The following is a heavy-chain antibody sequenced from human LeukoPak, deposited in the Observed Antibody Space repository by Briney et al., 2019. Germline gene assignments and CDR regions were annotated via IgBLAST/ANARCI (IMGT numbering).Heavy chain of an antibody. D-gene: IGHD1-26*01. CDR3: AKDLGGIYFDY. Sequence: SETLSLTCTVSDASISGYYWSWIRQPPGKGLEWIGSIHFSGSTNYNPSLRSRVTISVDTSKNQLSLKLSSVTAADTAVYYCAKDLGGIYFDYWGQGTRGTASA. V-gene: IGHV4-59*01. CDR2: IHFSGST. CDR1: DASISGYY. J-gene: IGHJ4*02.